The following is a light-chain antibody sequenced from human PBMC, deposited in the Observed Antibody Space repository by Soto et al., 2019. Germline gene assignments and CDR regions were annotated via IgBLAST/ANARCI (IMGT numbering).Light chain of an antibody. V-gene: IGKV1-5*01. Sequence: DIQMTQSPSTLSASVGDRVTITCRASQSISSWLAWYQQKPGKAPKLLIYDASSLESGVPSRFSGSGSGTEFTLTISSPQPDDFATYYCQQYNSYSTFGQGTKVDI. CDR2: DAS. J-gene: IGKJ1*01. CDR3: QQYNSYST. CDR1: QSISSW.